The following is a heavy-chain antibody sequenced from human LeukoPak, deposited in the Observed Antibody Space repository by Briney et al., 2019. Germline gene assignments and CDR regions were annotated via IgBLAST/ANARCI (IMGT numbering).Heavy chain of an antibody. J-gene: IGHJ4*02. D-gene: IGHD4-23*01. CDR2: ISSSGSTI. V-gene: IGHV3-11*04. CDR1: GFTFSDYY. Sequence: PGGSLRLSCAASGFTFSDYYMSWIRQAPGKGLEWVSYISSSGSTIYCADSVKGRFTISRDNAKNSLYLQMNSLRAEDTAVYYCWTARRAVDFDYWGQGTLVTVSS. CDR3: WTARRAVDFDY.